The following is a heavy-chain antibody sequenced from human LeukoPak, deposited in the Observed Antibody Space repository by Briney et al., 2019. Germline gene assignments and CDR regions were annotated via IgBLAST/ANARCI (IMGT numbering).Heavy chain of an antibody. CDR1: EYTFTGYY. J-gene: IGHJ3*02. CDR3: ARVDDILTGYLLSNDAFDI. CDR2: INPNSGDT. Sequence: ASVKVSCKTSEYTFTGYYMHWVRQAPGQGLEWMGWINPNSGDTNYAQKFQGRVTMTRDTSISTAYMKLSRLRSDDTAVYYCARVDDILTGYLLSNDAFDIWGQGTMVTVSS. D-gene: IGHD3-9*01. V-gene: IGHV1-2*02.